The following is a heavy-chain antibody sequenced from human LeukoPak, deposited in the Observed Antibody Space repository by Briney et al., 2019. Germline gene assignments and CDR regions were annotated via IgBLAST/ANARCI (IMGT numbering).Heavy chain of an antibody. Sequence: GEALQISCKGSGYGFTSYWIGWVRPMPGKGLEWMGIIYPGDSDTRYSPSFQGQVTISADKSISTAYLQWSSLKASDTAMYYCARTDSSGYYWYGMDVWGQGTTVTVSS. D-gene: IGHD3-22*01. CDR3: ARTDSSGYYWYGMDV. J-gene: IGHJ6*02. V-gene: IGHV5-51*01. CDR2: IYPGDSDT. CDR1: GYGFTSYW.